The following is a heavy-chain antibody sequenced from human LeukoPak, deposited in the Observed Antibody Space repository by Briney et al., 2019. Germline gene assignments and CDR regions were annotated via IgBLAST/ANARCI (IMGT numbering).Heavy chain of an antibody. V-gene: IGHV3-53*04. CDR1: GFTVSSNY. J-gene: IGHJ4*02. D-gene: IGHD1-14*01. Sequence: QPGGSLRLSCAASGFTVSSNYMSWVRQAPGKGLEWVSVIYSGGSTYYADSVKGRFTISRHNSKNTLYLQMNSLRAEDTAVYYCARSYSLKQTGYPTNPEYFDYWGQGTLVTVSS. CDR3: ARSYSLKQTGYPTNPEYFDY. CDR2: IYSGGST.